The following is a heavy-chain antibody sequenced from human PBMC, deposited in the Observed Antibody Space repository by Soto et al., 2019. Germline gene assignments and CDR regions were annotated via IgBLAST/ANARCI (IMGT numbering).Heavy chain of an antibody. CDR1: GFSLSTSGVG. Sequence: SGPTLVNPTQTLTLTCTFSGFSLSTSGVGVGWIRQPPGKALEWLALIYWNDDKRYSPSLKSRLTITKDTSKNQVVLTMTNMDPVDTATYYCAHRRGSTVGLIFQHWGQGTLVTVSS. J-gene: IGHJ1*01. D-gene: IGHD1-26*01. CDR3: AHRRGSTVGLIFQH. V-gene: IGHV2-5*01. CDR2: IYWNDDK.